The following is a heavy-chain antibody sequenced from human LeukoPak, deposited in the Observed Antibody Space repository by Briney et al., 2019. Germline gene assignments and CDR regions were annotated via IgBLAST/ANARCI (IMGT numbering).Heavy chain of an antibody. D-gene: IGHD3-10*01. CDR1: GGSISSSSYY. CDR2: IKQDGSEK. Sequence: ETLSLTCTVSGGSISSSSYYWGWIRQPPGKGLEWVANIKQDGSEKYYVDSVKGRFTISRDNAKNSLYLQMNSLRAEDTAVYYCARVGEYNWFDPWGQGTLVTVSS. J-gene: IGHJ5*02. CDR3: ARVGEYNWFDP. V-gene: IGHV3-7*01.